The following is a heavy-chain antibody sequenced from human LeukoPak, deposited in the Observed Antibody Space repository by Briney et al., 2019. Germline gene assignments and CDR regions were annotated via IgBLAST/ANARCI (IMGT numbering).Heavy chain of an antibody. CDR1: GFTFSSYA. CDR2: ISGSGGST. J-gene: IGHJ4*02. CDR3: AKDLGSYDSSGQLGDY. D-gene: IGHD3-22*01. Sequence: GGSLRLSCAASGFTFSSYAMSWVRQAPGKGLEWVSAISGSGGSTYYADSVKGRFTISRDNSKNTLYLQMNSLRAEDTAVYYCAKDLGSYDSSGQLGDYWGQGTLVTVSS. V-gene: IGHV3-23*01.